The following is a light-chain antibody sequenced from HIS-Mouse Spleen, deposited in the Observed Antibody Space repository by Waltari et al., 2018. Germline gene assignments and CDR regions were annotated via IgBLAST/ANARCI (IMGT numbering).Light chain of an antibody. V-gene: IGLV2-11*01. CDR3: CSYAGSYTPWV. J-gene: IGLJ3*02. CDR1: SSDVGGDNY. Sequence: QSALTQPRSVSGSPGQSVTISCTGTSSDVGGDNYFPWYQQHPGKAPKLMIYDFSKRPSGVPDRFSGSKSGNTASLTISGLQAEDEADYYCCSYAGSYTPWVFGGGTKLTVL. CDR2: DFS.